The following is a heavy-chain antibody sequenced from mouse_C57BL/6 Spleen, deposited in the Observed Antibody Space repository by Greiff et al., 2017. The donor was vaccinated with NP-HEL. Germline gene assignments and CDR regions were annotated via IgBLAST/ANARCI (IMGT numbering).Heavy chain of an antibody. V-gene: IGHV1-47*01. CDR2: FHPYNDDT. D-gene: IGHD1-1*01. CDR3: ARGDYYGSSWYFDV. Sequence: VQLQQSGAELVKPGASVKMSCKASGYTFTTYPIEWMKQNHGKSLEWIGNFHPYNDDTKYNEKFKGKATLTVEKSSSTVYLELSRLTSDDSAVYDCARGDYYGSSWYFDVWGTGTTVTVSS. J-gene: IGHJ1*03. CDR1: GYTFTTYP.